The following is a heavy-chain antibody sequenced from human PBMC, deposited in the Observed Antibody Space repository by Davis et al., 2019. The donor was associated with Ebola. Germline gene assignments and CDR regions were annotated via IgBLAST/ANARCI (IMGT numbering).Heavy chain of an antibody. CDR3: ARDLKRQLTNWYFDL. CDR1: GGTFSSYA. CDR2: IIPILGIA. D-gene: IGHD6-13*01. Sequence: AASVKVSCKASGGTFSSYAISWVRQAPGQGLEWMGRIIPILGIANYAQKFQGRVTITADESTSTAYMELSSLRSEDTAVYYCARDLKRQLTNWYFDLWGRGTLVTVSS. J-gene: IGHJ2*01. V-gene: IGHV1-69*04.